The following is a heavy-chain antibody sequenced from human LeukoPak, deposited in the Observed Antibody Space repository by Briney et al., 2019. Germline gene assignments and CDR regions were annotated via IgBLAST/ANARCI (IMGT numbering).Heavy chain of an antibody. CDR1: GFTFDDYA. D-gene: IGHD6-6*01. CDR2: ISWNSGSI. V-gene: IGHV3-9*01. CDR3: AKEGYSSSSGWFDP. J-gene: IGHJ5*02. Sequence: GGSLRLSCAASGFTFDDYALHWVRQAPGKGLEWVSGISWNSGSIGYADSVKGRFTISRDNAKSSLYLQMNSLRAEDTALYYCAKEGYSSSSGWFDPWGQGTLVTVSS.